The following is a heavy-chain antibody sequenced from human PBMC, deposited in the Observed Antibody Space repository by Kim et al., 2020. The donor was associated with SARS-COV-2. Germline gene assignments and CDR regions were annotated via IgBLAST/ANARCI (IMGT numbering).Heavy chain of an antibody. CDR2: IKSKTDGGTT. CDR1: GFTFSNAW. V-gene: IGHV3-15*01. J-gene: IGHJ4*02. Sequence: GGSLRLSCAASGFTFSNAWMSWVRQAPGKGLEWVGRIKSKTDGGTTDYAAPVKGRFTISRDDSKNTLYLQMNSLKTEDTAVYYCGGLDYDSSGYYPGYFDYWGQGTLVTVSS. D-gene: IGHD3-22*01. CDR3: GGLDYDSSGYYPGYFDY.